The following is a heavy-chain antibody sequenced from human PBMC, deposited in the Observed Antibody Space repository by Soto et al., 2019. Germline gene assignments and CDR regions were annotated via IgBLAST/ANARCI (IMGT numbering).Heavy chain of an antibody. CDR3: ARESPDGGCYAY. Sequence: GGSLRLSCAASGFSFSSYWMSWVRQAPGKGLEWVANIKQDGSEKYYVDSVKGRFTISRDNAKKSLFLQMSSLRAEDTAVYYCARESPDGGCYAYWGQGTLVTVSS. CDR1: GFSFSSYW. V-gene: IGHV3-7*01. CDR2: IKQDGSEK. J-gene: IGHJ4*02. D-gene: IGHD2-2*01.